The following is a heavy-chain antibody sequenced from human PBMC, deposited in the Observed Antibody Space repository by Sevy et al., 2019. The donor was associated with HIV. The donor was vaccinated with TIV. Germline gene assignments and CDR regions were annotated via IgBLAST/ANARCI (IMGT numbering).Heavy chain of an antibody. J-gene: IGHJ4*02. V-gene: IGHV4-34*01. CDR1: GGSFSGYY. CDR2: INHSGST. Sequence: SETLSLTCAVYGGSFSGYYWSWIRQPPGKGLEWIGEINHSGSTNYNPSLKSRVTISVDTSKNQFSLKLSSVTAADTAVYYCAREGKVYDSSGYQRYYFDYWGQGTLVTVSS. CDR3: AREGKVYDSSGYQRYYFDY. D-gene: IGHD3-22*01.